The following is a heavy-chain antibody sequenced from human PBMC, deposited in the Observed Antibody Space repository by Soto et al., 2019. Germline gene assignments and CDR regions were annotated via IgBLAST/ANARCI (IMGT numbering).Heavy chain of an antibody. D-gene: IGHD4-17*01. V-gene: IGHV2-5*05. Sequence: SGPTLVNPTQTLTLTCTFSGFSLSTSGVGVGWIRQPPGKALEWLALIYWDDDKRYGPSLKSRLTITKDTSKNQVVLTMTNMDPVDTATYYCAHSPAGMTTVALNWFDPWGQGTLVTVSS. CDR3: AHSPAGMTTVALNWFDP. CDR1: GFSLSTSGVG. J-gene: IGHJ5*02. CDR2: IYWDDDK.